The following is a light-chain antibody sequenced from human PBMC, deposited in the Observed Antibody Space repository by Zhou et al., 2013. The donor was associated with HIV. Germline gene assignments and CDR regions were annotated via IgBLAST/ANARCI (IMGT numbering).Light chain of an antibody. CDR2: RAS. CDR1: QRISTW. CDR3: QQYNSYPWT. J-gene: IGKJ1*01. Sequence: DIQMTQSPSTLSASVGDRVTITCRASQRISTWLAWYQQKEGKAPKLLIYRASNLESGVPSRFSGSGSGTEFTLTISSLQPDDFATYYCQQYNSYPWTFGQGTKVEIK. V-gene: IGKV1-5*03.